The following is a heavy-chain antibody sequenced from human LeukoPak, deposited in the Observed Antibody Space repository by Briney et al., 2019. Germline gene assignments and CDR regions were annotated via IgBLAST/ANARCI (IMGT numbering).Heavy chain of an antibody. CDR2: ISGSGGNT. Sequence: GGSLRLSCAASGFNFNIYAMTWVRQAPGKGLEWISAISGSGGNTFYADSVKGRFTISRDNSKNTLYLQVDSLRAEDTAIYYCAKPQEDWSGSYYYYYMDVWGKGTTVTVSS. J-gene: IGHJ6*03. D-gene: IGHD3-3*01. V-gene: IGHV3-23*01. CDR3: AKPQEDWSGSYYYYYMDV. CDR1: GFNFNIYA.